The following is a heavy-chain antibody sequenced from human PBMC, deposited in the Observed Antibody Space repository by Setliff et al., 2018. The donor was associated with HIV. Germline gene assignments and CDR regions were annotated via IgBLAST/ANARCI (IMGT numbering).Heavy chain of an antibody. J-gene: IGHJ4*02. CDR2: TTSNGRTT. CDR3: AKDLSYYDSSGPIDY. CDR1: GFAFNNYE. D-gene: IGHD3-22*01. Sequence: GGSLRLSCAASGFAFNNYEMNWVRQAPGRGLEWVSATTSNGRTTDYAESVRGRFTLSRDNSGNTLYLQMNSLRAEDTAVYYCAKDLSYYDSSGPIDYWGQGTLVTVSS. V-gene: IGHV3-23*01.